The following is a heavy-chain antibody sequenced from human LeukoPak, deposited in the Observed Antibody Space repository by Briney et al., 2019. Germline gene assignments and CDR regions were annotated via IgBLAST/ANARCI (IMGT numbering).Heavy chain of an antibody. J-gene: IGHJ6*03. CDR3: ARRAGGYSNYGFHYMDV. D-gene: IGHD4-11*01. V-gene: IGHV1-18*01. CDR1: GGTFSSYA. CDR2: ISAYNGNT. Sequence: GASVKVSCKASGGTFSSYAISWVRQAPGQGLEWMGWISAYNGNTNYAQKLQGRVTMTTDTSTSTAYMELRSLRSDDTAVYYCARRAGGYSNYGFHYMDVWGKGTTVTVSS.